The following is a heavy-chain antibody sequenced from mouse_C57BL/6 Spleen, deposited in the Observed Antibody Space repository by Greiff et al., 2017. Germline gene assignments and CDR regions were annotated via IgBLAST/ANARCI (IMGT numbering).Heavy chain of an antibody. CDR1: GYTFTEYT. CDR3: ERQYGNYRNYAMDD. D-gene: IGHD2-10*02. V-gene: IGHV1-62-2*01. J-gene: IGHJ4*01. CDR2: FYPGCGSI. Sequence: VQLQQSGAELVKPGASVKLSCKASGYTFTEYTIHWVKQRSGQGLAWIGWFYPGCGSIKYNEKFKDKATLTADKSSSTAYMELSRLTSEDSAVYVCERQYGNYRNYAMDDWGQGTSVTVSS.